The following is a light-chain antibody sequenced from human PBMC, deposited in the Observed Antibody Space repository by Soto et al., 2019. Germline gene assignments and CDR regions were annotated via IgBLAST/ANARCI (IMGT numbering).Light chain of an antibody. J-gene: IGKJ2*01. CDR2: AAS. CDR3: QQFGNSLYT. CDR1: QSVSSNY. V-gene: IGKV3-20*01. Sequence: EVVLTQSPGTLSLSPGERATLSCRASQSVSSNYLAWYQQKPGQAPRLLIYAASTRAAGIPDRFSGSGSGTDFSLTISRLEPDDFAVYECQQFGNSLYTFGQGTKLEIK.